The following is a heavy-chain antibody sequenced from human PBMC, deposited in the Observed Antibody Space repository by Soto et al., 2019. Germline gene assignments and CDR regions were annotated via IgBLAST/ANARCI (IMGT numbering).Heavy chain of an antibody. V-gene: IGHV3-30*09. CDR2: ISNDGNNK. D-gene: IGHD6-19*01. CDR1: RFTFSSYA. Sequence: PGGSLRLSCAASRFTFSSYALHWDRQAPGKRLAWVAVISNDGNNKYYAYSMKGRFAISRDNSKNTLYLQMNTLRAEDTAVYYCARDRPRYTGYSSRWYWDFAYWGQGTLVTVSS. CDR3: ARDRPRYTGYSSRWYWDFAY. J-gene: IGHJ4*02.